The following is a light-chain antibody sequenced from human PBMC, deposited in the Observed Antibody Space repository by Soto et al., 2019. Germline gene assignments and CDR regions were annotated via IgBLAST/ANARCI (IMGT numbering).Light chain of an antibody. CDR2: AAS. V-gene: IGKV1-27*01. Sequence: IQLTQSPSSLSASVGDRVTITCRASQGVRSYLAWFQQRPGKVPKLLIYAASTLQSGVPSRFSGSGSGTDFTLTISSLQPEDVATYYWQKYNSAPLAFGQGTKVDIK. J-gene: IGKJ1*01. CDR1: QGVRSY. CDR3: QKYNSAPLA.